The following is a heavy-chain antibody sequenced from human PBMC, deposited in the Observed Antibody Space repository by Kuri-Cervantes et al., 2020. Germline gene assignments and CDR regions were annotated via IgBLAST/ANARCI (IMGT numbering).Heavy chain of an antibody. V-gene: IGHV4-34*01. Sequence: CAVYGGSFSGYYWSWNRQHPGKGLEWIGEINHSGSTNYNPSLRSRVTISVDTSKNQFTLKLSSVTVADTAVYYCASVFGESHFDYWGQGTLVTVSS. J-gene: IGHJ4*02. CDR3: ASVFGESHFDY. CDR1: GGSFSGYY. D-gene: IGHD3-10*02. CDR2: INHSGST.